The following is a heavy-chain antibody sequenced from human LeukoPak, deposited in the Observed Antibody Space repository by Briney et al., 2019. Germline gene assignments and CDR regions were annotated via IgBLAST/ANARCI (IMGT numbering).Heavy chain of an antibody. V-gene: IGHV1-2*02. Sequence: ASVKVSCKASGYTFTGYYMHWVRQAPGQGLEWMGWINPNSGGTNYAQKFQGRVTMTRDTSISTAYMELSRLRSDDTAVYYCASNLFHSDSSGYTSGYWGQGTLVTVSS. D-gene: IGHD3-22*01. J-gene: IGHJ4*02. CDR3: ASNLFHSDSSGYTSGY. CDR1: GYTFTGYY. CDR2: INPNSGGT.